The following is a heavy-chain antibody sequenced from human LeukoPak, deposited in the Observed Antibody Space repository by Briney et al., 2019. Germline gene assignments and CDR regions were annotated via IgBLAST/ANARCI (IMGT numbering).Heavy chain of an antibody. CDR1: GFTFTSSA. CDR2: IVVGSGNT. J-gene: IGHJ4*02. V-gene: IGHV1-58*01. CDR3: AATGFFDMVRGVMSFDY. D-gene: IGHD3-10*01. Sequence: SVKVSCKASGFTFTSSAVKWVRQARGQRLEWIGWIVVGSGNTNYAQKFQERVTITRDMSTSTAYMELSSLRSEDTAVYYCAATGFFDMVRGVMSFDYWGQGTLVTVSS.